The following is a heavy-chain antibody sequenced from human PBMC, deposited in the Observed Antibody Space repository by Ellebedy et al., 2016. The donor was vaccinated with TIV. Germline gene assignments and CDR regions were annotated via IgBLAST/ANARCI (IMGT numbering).Heavy chain of an antibody. V-gene: IGHV1-8*01. CDR2: MNPDSGET. CDR1: GYIFTTYD. Sequence: ASVKVSCKTSGYIFTTYDIKWVRQATGQGLEWMGWMNPDSGETGSAQKFQGRVTMTRDTSKATAYMELSILTSEDTAVYYCARVTANNWFDLWGQGTHVIVSS. CDR3: ARVTANNWFDL. D-gene: IGHD1-20*01. J-gene: IGHJ5*02.